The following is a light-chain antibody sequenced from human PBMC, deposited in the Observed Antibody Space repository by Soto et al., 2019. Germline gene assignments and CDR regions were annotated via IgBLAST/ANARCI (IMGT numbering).Light chain of an antibody. Sequence: QPASVSGSPGQSITISCTGTSSDVGVFNYVSWYQHHPGKAPKLIIYDVSNRPSGVSNRFSGSKSANTASLTISGLQAEDEADYYCSSYTSSSTVFGGGTKLTVL. CDR3: SSYTSSSTV. J-gene: IGLJ2*01. V-gene: IGLV2-14*03. CDR2: DVS. CDR1: SSDVGVFNY.